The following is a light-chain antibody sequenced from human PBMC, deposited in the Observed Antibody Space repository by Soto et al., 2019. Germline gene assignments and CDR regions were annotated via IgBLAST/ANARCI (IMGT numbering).Light chain of an antibody. CDR2: KDS. J-gene: IGLJ2*01. V-gene: IGLV3-25*02. Sequence: SYALTQPPSVSVSPGQTARITCSGDALPKQYAYWYQQKPGQAPVMVMYKDSERPSGIPERFSGSSSGTTVTLTISGVQAEDEADYYCQSELSSGTYVVFGAGTKLTVL. CDR3: QSELSSGTYVV. CDR1: ALPKQY.